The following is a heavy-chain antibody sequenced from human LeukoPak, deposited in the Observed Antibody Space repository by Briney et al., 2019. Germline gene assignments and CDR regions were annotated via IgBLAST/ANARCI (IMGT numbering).Heavy chain of an antibody. D-gene: IGHD6-13*01. V-gene: IGHV3-66*02. CDR3: ARQAAAGLDY. CDR1: EFTVDDTY. Sequence: GGSLRLSCAASEFTVDDTYMSWVRQTPGKGLEWVSVVYSGGKTFYADSVKGRFTISRDTSKNTVYLQMNNLRAEDTAVYYCARQAAAGLDYWGQGTLVTVSS. J-gene: IGHJ4*02. CDR2: VYSGGKT.